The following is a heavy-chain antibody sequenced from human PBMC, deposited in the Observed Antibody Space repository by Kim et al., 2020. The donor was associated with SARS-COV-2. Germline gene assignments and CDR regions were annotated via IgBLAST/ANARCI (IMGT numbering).Heavy chain of an antibody. Sequence: GGSLRLSCAASGFTFSTYSMNWVRQAPGKGLEWVSYISSSSSTIDYADSVKGRFTISRDNAKNSLYLQMNSLRDEDTAVYYCAIIAVAGAYYFDYWGQGTLVTVSS. CDR2: ISSSSSTI. CDR3: AIIAVAGAYYFDY. J-gene: IGHJ4*02. D-gene: IGHD6-19*01. CDR1: GFTFSTYS. V-gene: IGHV3-48*02.